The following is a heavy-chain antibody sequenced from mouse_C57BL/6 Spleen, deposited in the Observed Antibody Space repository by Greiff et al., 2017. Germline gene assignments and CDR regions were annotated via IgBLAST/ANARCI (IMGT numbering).Heavy chain of an antibody. D-gene: IGHD4-1*02. CDR2: INPSNGGT. J-gene: IGHJ4*01. CDR3: ASLATGYYYAMDC. CDR1: GYTFTSYW. V-gene: IGHV1-53*01. Sequence: QVQLKQSGTELVKPGASVKLSCKASGYTFTSYWMHWVKQRPGQGLEWLGNINPSNGGTNYNEKFKSKATLTVDKSSSTASMQLSSLTSEDAAVYYCASLATGYYYAMDCWGQGTSVTVAS.